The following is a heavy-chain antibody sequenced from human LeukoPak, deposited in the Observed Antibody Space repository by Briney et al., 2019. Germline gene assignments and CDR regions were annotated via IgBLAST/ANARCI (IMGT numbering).Heavy chain of an antibody. J-gene: IGHJ4*02. Sequence: VASVKVSCKASGGTFSSYAISWVRQAPGQGLEWMGGIIPIFGTANYAQKFQGRVTITADESTSTAYMELSSLRSEDTAVYYCASYSSGWLPSLYYFDYWGQGTLVTVSS. CDR1: GGTFSSYA. CDR2: IIPIFGTA. CDR3: ASYSSGWLPSLYYFDY. V-gene: IGHV1-69*01. D-gene: IGHD6-19*01.